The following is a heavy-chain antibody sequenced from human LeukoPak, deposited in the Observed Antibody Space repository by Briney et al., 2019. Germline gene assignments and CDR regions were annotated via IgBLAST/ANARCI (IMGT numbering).Heavy chain of an antibody. Sequence: PGRSLRLSCAASGFTFSSYAMYWVRQAPGKGLEWVAVISYDGSNKYYADSVKGRFTISRDNSKNTLYLQMNSVRAEDTAVYYCARAMSQWLAKGYYFDYWGQGTVVTVSS. D-gene: IGHD6-19*01. CDR2: ISYDGSNK. V-gene: IGHV3-30-3*01. CDR1: GFTFSSYA. J-gene: IGHJ4*02. CDR3: ARAMSQWLAKGYYFDY.